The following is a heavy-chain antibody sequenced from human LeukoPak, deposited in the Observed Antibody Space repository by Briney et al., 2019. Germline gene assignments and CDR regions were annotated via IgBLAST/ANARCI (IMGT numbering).Heavy chain of an antibody. V-gene: IGHV1-46*01. D-gene: IGHD1-26*01. Sequence: ASVKVSCKASGYTFTSYYMHWVRQAPGQGLEWMGIINPSGGSTSYAQKFQGRVTMTRDMSTSTVYMELSSLRSEDTAVYYCARVGRGDSGSSNWFDPWGQGTLVTVSS. CDR2: INPSGGST. CDR3: ARVGRGDSGSSNWFDP. J-gene: IGHJ5*02. CDR1: GYTFTSYY.